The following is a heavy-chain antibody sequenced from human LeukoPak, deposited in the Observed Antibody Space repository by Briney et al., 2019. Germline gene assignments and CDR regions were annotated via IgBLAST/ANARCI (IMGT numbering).Heavy chain of an antibody. J-gene: IGHJ4*02. CDR1: GGTFSSYA. Sequence: GASVMVSCKASGGTFSSYAISWVRQAPGQGLEWMGGIIPIFGTANYAQKFQGRVTITTDESTSTAYMELSSLRSEDTAVYYCARSRYYYGSGSYSGSIDFDYWGQGTLVTVSS. V-gene: IGHV1-69*05. D-gene: IGHD3-10*01. CDR3: ARSRYYYGSGSYSGSIDFDY. CDR2: IIPIFGTA.